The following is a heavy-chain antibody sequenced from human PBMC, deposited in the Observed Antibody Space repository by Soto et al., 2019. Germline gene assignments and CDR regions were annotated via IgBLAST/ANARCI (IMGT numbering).Heavy chain of an antibody. Sequence: SETLALACTVCGGSIRSEDGSWIRTPPGKGLEWIGYIYYSGSTNYNPSLKSRVTISVDTSKNQFSLKLSSVTAADTAVYYCARGGVEMSTITEFDYWGQGPRSPS. CDR3: ARGGVEMSTITEFDY. D-gene: IGHD5-12*01. J-gene: IGHJ4*02. V-gene: IGHV4-59*01. CDR2: IYYSGST. CDR1: GGSIRSED.